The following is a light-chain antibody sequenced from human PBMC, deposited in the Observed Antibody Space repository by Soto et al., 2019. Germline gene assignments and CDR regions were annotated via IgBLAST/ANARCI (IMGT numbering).Light chain of an antibody. CDR1: SGHSSYA. CDR3: PRWGAGSVV. J-gene: IGLJ2*01. CDR2: LNRDGRH. Sequence: QLVLTQSPSASASLGASVTLTCTLSSGHSSYAIAWHQQQPEKAPRYLMKLNRDGRHSKGEGIPDRFSGCSAGAERDLTISGLQSEDEAEYYCPRWGAGSVVFGLGTKLTVL. V-gene: IGLV4-69*01.